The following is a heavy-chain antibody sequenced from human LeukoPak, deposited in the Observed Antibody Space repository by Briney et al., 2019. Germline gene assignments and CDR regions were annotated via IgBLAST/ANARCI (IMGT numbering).Heavy chain of an antibody. CDR1: GFTFSKYS. V-gene: IGHV3-21*01. CDR3: ARDKLLMTKCWFDP. D-gene: IGHD2/OR15-2a*01. Sequence: PGGSLRLSCAASGFTFSKYSMNWVRQAPGKGLEWVSSISTSSTYIYYADSMKGRFTVSRDNAKKSLYLQMSSLRAADTAVYYCARDKLLMTKCWFDPWGQGTLVTVSS. J-gene: IGHJ5*02. CDR2: ISTSSTYI.